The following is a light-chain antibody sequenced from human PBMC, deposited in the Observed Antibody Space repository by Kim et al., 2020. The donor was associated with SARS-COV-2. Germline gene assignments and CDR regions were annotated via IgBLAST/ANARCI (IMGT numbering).Light chain of an antibody. CDR1: SSNIGAGYD. J-gene: IGLJ1*01. CDR2: GNS. V-gene: IGLV1-40*01. Sequence: VTSSCTGSSSNIGAGYDVHWYQRLPGTGPKLLIYGNSNRPSGVPDRFSGSKSGTSASLAITGLQAEDEADYYCQSYDTSLSAPYVFGTGTKVTVL. CDR3: QSYDTSLSAPYV.